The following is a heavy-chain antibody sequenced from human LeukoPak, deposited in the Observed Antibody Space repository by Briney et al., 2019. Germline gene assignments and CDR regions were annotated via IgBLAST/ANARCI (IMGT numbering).Heavy chain of an antibody. CDR3: ARHYDGAFDT. CDR2: IYYSGST. J-gene: IGHJ3*02. D-gene: IGHD3-22*01. V-gene: IGHV4-59*01. CDR1: GGSISSYY. Sequence: PSETLSLTCTVSGGSISSYYWGWIRQPPGKGLEWIGYIYYSGSTNYNPSLESRVTISVDTSKNQFSLKLSSVTAADTAVYYCARHYDGAFDTWGQGTMVTVSS.